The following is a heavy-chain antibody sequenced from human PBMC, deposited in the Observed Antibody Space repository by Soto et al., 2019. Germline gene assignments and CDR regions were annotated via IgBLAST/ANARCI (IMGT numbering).Heavy chain of an antibody. CDR2: IIPILGIA. J-gene: IGHJ4*02. D-gene: IGHD6-19*01. Sequence: QVQLVQSGAEVKKPGSSVKVSCKASGGTFSSYTISWVRQAPGQGLEWMGRIIPILGIANYAQKFQGRVTITADKSTSTAYMELSSLRSEDTAVYYCARAPLSSGGYGAQRGNYFDYWGQGTLVTVSS. V-gene: IGHV1-69*02. CDR3: ARAPLSSGGYGAQRGNYFDY. CDR1: GGTFSSYT.